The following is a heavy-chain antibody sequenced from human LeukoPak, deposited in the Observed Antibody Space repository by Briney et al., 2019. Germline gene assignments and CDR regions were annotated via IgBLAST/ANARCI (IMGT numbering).Heavy chain of an antibody. CDR1: GYSISRAYS. J-gene: IGHJ6*03. CDR2: IYHSGRT. Sequence: PSETLSLTCTVSGYSISRAYSWGWIRQPPGKGLEWIGSIYHSGRTNYNPSLKSRVTISVDTSKNQFSLRLSSVAAADTAVYYCAKVTTGGSYYMDVWGKGTTVTVSS. D-gene: IGHD1-1*01. V-gene: IGHV4-38-2*02. CDR3: AKVTTGGSYYMDV.